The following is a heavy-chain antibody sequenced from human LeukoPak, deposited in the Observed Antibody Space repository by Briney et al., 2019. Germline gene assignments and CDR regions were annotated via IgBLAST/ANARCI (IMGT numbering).Heavy chain of an antibody. Sequence: GGSLRLSCAASGFTFSSYAMSWVRQAPGKGLEWVSAISGSGGSTYYADSAKGRFTISRDNAKNSLYLQMNSLRAEDTAVYYCAREYYDFWSGSFDYWGQGTLVTVSS. D-gene: IGHD3-3*01. CDR3: AREYYDFWSGSFDY. J-gene: IGHJ4*02. CDR2: ISGSGGST. CDR1: GFTFSSYA. V-gene: IGHV3-23*01.